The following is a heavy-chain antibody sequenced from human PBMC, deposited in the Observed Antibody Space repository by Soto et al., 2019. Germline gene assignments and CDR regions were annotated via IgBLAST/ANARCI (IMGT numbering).Heavy chain of an antibody. CDR3: ARDESLYSSTQNWFDP. CDR1: GGTFSSYA. J-gene: IGHJ5*02. Sequence: ASVKVSCKASGGTFSSYAISWVRQAPGQGLEWMGGIIPIFGTANCAQKFQGRVTITADESTSTAYMELSSLRSEDTAVYYCARDESLYSSTQNWFDPWGQGTLVTVSS. D-gene: IGHD6-13*01. V-gene: IGHV1-69*13. CDR2: IIPIFGTA.